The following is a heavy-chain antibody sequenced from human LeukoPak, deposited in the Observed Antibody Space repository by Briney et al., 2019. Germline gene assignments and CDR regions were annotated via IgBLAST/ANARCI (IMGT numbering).Heavy chain of an antibody. CDR1: GFTFSYYW. CDR3: ARDYYDGIGYYYEDY. V-gene: IGHV3-7*03. D-gene: IGHD3-22*01. Sequence: GGSLRLSCAASGFTFSYYWMTWVRQAPGKGLEWVANIKEDGSENYSVDSVKGRFTISRDNSKNTLSLQMNSLRAEDTAVYYCARDYYDGIGYYYEDYWGQGTLVTVSS. J-gene: IGHJ4*02. CDR2: IKEDGSEN.